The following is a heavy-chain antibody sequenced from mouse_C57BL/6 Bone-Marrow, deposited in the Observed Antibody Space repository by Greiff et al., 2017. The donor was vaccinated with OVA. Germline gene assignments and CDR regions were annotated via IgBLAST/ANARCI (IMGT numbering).Heavy chain of an antibody. CDR1: GYSFTGYY. Sequence: VQLQQSGPELVKPGASVKISCKASGYSFTGYYMNWVKQSPEKSLEWIGEINPSTGGTTYNQKFKAKATLNVDKSSSTAYMQRKSLTSEDSAVYYCAREGDYSNFLFAYWGQGTLVTVSA. CDR3: AREGDYSNFLFAY. J-gene: IGHJ3*01. CDR2: INPSTGGT. D-gene: IGHD2-5*01. V-gene: IGHV1-42*01.